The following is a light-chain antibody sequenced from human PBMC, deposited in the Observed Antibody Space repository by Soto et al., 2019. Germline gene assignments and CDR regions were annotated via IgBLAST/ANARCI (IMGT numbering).Light chain of an antibody. J-gene: IGKJ1*01. CDR2: GAS. V-gene: IGKV3-15*01. Sequence: RSPDTLSLSPGGRATLSCRASQRISSNLAWSQQRPGQAPRLLMYGASTRATGIPARLSGGGSGTEFTLTIRSLQSEDFAVYYCQQYNNWPPFGQGTKVDIK. CDR1: QRISSN. CDR3: QQYNNWPP.